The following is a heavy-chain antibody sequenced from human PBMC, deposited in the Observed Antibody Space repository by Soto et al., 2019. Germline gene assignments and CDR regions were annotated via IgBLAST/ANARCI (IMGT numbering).Heavy chain of an antibody. CDR2: ISGSDGST. J-gene: IGHJ4*02. Sequence: GWSLRLSCAASGFTFSSYAINWVRQAPGKGLEWVSVISGSDGSTYYADSVKGRFTISRDNSKNTLNLQMNSLRAEDTAVYYCARRSSSWYFDYWGQGTLVTVSS. V-gene: IGHV3-23*01. CDR1: GFTFSSYA. D-gene: IGHD6-13*01. CDR3: ARRSSSWYFDY.